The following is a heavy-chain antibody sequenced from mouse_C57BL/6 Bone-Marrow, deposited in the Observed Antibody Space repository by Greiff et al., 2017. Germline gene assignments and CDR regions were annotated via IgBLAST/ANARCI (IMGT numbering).Heavy chain of an antibody. D-gene: IGHD1-1*01. J-gene: IGHJ2*01. CDR2: IRLKSDNYAT. CDR3: TGRITTVVADYFDY. V-gene: IGHV6-3*01. Sequence: DVKLVESGGGLVQPGGSMKLSCVASGFTFSNYWMNWVRQSPEKGLEWVAQIRLKSDNYATHYAESVKGRFTISRDDSKSSVYLQMNNLRAEDTGIYYCTGRITTVVADYFDYWGQGTTLTVSS. CDR1: GFTFSNYW.